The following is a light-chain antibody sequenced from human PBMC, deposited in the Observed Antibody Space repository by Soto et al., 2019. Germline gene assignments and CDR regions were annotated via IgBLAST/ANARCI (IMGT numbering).Light chain of an antibody. CDR2: DAS. CDR3: QQRTNWPWT. V-gene: IGKV3-11*01. CDR1: KSVGGD. Sequence: DIVLTQSPATLSLTPGQGASLSCRGRKSVGGDLVWYQQHPGQAPRLLIYDASNRATGIPPRFSGSGSGTDFTLTISSLEPEDFAVYYCQQRTNWPWTFGQGTKVDIK. J-gene: IGKJ1*01.